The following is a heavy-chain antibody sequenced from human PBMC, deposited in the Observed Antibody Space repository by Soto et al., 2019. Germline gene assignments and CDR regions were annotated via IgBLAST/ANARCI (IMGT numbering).Heavy chain of an antibody. D-gene: IGHD3-10*01. CDR2: IYYSGST. J-gene: IGHJ6*02. V-gene: IGHV4-59*01. CDR1: GGSMSSYY. Sequence: PSETLSLTCTGSGGSMSSYYWSWIRQPPGKGLEWIGYIYYSGSTNYNPPLKSRVTMSVDTPKNQFSLKLSSVTAADTAVYYCARRGYGTGFPYYYGMDVWGQGTTVTVSS. CDR3: ARRGYGTGFPYYYGMDV.